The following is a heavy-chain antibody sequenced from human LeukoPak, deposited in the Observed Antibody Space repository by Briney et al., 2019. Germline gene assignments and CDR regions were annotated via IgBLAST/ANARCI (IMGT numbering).Heavy chain of an antibody. CDR3: ATGYSVEMATMPD. D-gene: IGHD5-24*01. J-gene: IGHJ4*02. Sequence: GGSQRLSCAASGFTFKSYGMHWVRQAPGKGLEWVAAISYDGSDKYYVDSVKGRFTISRDNSKNTLYLQMDSLKSEDTAVYYCATGYSVEMATMPDWGQRTLVTVPS. CDR2: ISYDGSDK. CDR1: GFTFKSYG. V-gene: IGHV3-30*03.